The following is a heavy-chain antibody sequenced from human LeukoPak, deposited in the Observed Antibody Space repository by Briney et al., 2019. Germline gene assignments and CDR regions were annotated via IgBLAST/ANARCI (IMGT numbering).Heavy chain of an antibody. CDR3: ARGGAVARLYYFDY. V-gene: IGHV3-66*01. CDR2: IYSGGST. Sequence: GGSLRLSCAASGFSVSRNYMTWVRQAPGEGLEWVSLIYSGGSTSYADSVKGRFTISRDNSKNTLFLQMNSLRAEDMAVYYCARGGAVARLYYFDYWGQGTLVTVSS. D-gene: IGHD6-19*01. CDR1: GFSVSRNY. J-gene: IGHJ4*02.